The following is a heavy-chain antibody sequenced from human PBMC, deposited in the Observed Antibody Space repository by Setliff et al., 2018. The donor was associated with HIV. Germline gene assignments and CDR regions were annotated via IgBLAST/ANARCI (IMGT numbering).Heavy chain of an antibody. CDR3: ARDYWKVPDH. CDR1: GYSFIGHY. D-gene: IGHD1-1*01. CDR2: INPNSGDT. V-gene: IGHV1-2*06. Sequence: ASVKVSCKASGYSFIGHYMHWVRQAPGQGLEWMGRINPNSGDTNYEQKFKGRVTMTRDTSISTAYMELSSLRSEDTAVYYCARDYWKVPDHWGQGTLVTVSS. J-gene: IGHJ4*02.